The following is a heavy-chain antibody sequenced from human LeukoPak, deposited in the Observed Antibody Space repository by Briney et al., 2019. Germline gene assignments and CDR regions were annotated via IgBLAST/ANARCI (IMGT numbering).Heavy chain of an antibody. D-gene: IGHD3-22*01. J-gene: IGHJ5*02. CDR1: GFTFSSYS. Sequence: GGSLRLSCAASGFTFSSYSMNWVRQAPGKGLEWVSSISSSSSYIYYADSVKGRFTISRDNAKNSLYLQMNSLRAEDTAVYYCAREWYYYDSSGYRFWFDPWGQGTLVTVSS. CDR3: AREWYYYDSSGYRFWFDP. V-gene: IGHV3-21*01. CDR2: ISSSSSYI.